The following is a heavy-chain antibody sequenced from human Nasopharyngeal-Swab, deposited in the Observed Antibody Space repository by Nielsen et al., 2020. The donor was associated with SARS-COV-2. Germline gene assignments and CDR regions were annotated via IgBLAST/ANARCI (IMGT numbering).Heavy chain of an antibody. Sequence: SETLSLTCTVSGGSISSSSYYWGWIRQPPGKGLEWIGSIYYSGSTYYNPSLKSRVTISVDTSKNQFSLKLSSVTAADTAVYYCARHQEFTIFGVVIRGAFDIWGQGTMATVSS. D-gene: IGHD3-3*01. CDR3: ARHQEFTIFGVVIRGAFDI. CDR2: IYYSGST. J-gene: IGHJ3*02. CDR1: GGSISSSSYY. V-gene: IGHV4-39*01.